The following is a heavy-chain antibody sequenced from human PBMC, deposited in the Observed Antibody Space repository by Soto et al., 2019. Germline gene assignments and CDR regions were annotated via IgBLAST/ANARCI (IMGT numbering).Heavy chain of an antibody. D-gene: IGHD1-26*01. J-gene: IGHJ4*02. CDR2: IFHTGST. CDR3: ARRRIVVTTNFDY. CDR1: GASISSSSYY. Sequence: QLQLQESGPGLVKPSETLSLTCTVSGASISSSSYYWGWIRQPPGKGLEWIGNIFHTGSTYYNPSLKRRVTISVDTSKNQFSLKLSSVTATDTAVYYCARRRIVVTTNFDYWGQGTLVTVSS. V-gene: IGHV4-39*01.